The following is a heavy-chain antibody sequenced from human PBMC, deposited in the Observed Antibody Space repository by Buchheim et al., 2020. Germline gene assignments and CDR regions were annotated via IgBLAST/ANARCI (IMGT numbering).Heavy chain of an antibody. Sequence: EVQLVESGGGLVQPGGSLRLSCAASGFTFSSYEMNWVRQAPGKGLEWVSYISSSGSTIYYADSVKGRFTISRDNAKNSLYLQLNSLRAEDTAVYYCARGMEMATMGYYYYGMDVWGQGTT. CDR2: ISSSGSTI. J-gene: IGHJ6*02. V-gene: IGHV3-48*03. CDR1: GFTFSSYE. D-gene: IGHD5-24*01. CDR3: ARGMEMATMGYYYYGMDV.